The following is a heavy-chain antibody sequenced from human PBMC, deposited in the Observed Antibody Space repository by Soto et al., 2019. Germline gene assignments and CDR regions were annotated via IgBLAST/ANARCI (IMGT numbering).Heavy chain of an antibody. Sequence: VASVKVSCKTSGYTFTSYVISWVRQAPGQGLEWMGWISADNHNTNVAQDFQGRVTMTTDTSTTTVFLELSNLRSDDTAVYYCAREKRNYDALDYWGQGTLVTVSS. J-gene: IGHJ4*02. V-gene: IGHV1-18*01. D-gene: IGHD3-22*01. CDR3: AREKRNYDALDY. CDR2: ISADNHNT. CDR1: GYTFTSYV.